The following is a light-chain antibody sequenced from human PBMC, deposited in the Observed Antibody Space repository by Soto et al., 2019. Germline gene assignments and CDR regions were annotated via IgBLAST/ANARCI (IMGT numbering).Light chain of an antibody. CDR2: AAS. J-gene: IGKJ2*01. CDR1: QSIIFY. Sequence: DIQMTQSPSSLPASVGDRVTITCRASQSIIFYLNWYQQKPGQAPRLLIYAASNLQSGVPSRFSGSGSGTEFTLTISSLQPEDFATYFCQQSYTTPVYTFGQGTKLEIQ. V-gene: IGKV1-39*01. CDR3: QQSYTTPVYT.